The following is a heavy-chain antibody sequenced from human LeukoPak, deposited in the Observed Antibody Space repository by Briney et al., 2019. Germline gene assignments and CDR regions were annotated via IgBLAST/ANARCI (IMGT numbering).Heavy chain of an antibody. D-gene: IGHD2-21*02. V-gene: IGHV4-39*01. CDR2: IYYSGST. CDR1: GFTFSSYSMN. Sequence: GSLRLSCAASGFTFSSYSMNWVRQPPGKGLEWIGSIYYSGSTSYNPSLKSRVTISVDTSKNQFSLKLTSVTAADTAVYYCARHGHHGDHDYWGQGTLVTVSS. J-gene: IGHJ4*02. CDR3: ARHGHHGDHDY.